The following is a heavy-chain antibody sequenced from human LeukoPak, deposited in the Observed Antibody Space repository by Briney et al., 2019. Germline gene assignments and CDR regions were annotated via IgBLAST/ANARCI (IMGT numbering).Heavy chain of an antibody. D-gene: IGHD6-19*01. CDR1: GFTFSSYW. Sequence: GGSLRLSCAASGFTFSSYWMHWVRQAPGKGLVWVSRINSDGSSTSYADFVRGRFTISRDNAKNTVFLQMNGLRAEDTAVYYCAKVGISVASLPDWGQGTLVTVSS. V-gene: IGHV3-74*01. CDR2: INSDGSST. CDR3: AKVGISVASLPD. J-gene: IGHJ4*02.